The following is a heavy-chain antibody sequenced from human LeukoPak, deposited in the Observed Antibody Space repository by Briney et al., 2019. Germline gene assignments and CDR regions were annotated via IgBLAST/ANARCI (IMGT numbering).Heavy chain of an antibody. Sequence: GGSLRLSCAASGFTFSSYAMSWVRQAPGKGLEWVSAISGSGGSTYYADSVKGRFTISRDNSKNTLYLQMDSLRAEDTAVYYCAKSKVLMVYAIDYWGQGTLVTVSS. CDR1: GFTFSSYA. CDR2: ISGSGGST. J-gene: IGHJ4*02. CDR3: AKSKVLMVYAIDY. V-gene: IGHV3-23*01. D-gene: IGHD2-8*01.